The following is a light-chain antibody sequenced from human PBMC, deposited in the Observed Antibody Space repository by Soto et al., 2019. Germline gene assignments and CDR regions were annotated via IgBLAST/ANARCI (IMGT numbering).Light chain of an antibody. Sequence: QSALTQPRSVSGSPGQSVAISCTGTSSDVGAYNYVSWYQQHPGKAPKVIIYDVSKRPSGVPDRFSGSKSGNTASLTISGLQAEDDADYYCSSYAGGPYVFGTGTKVTVL. CDR3: SSYAGGPYV. V-gene: IGLV2-11*01. J-gene: IGLJ1*01. CDR2: DVS. CDR1: SSDVGAYNY.